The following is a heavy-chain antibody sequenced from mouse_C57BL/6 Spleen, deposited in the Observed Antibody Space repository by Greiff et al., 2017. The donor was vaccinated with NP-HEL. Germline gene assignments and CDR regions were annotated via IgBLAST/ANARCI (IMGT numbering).Heavy chain of an antibody. CDR1: GYTFTSYW. CDR2: IDPSDSET. Sequence: QVQLQQPGAELVRPGSSVKLSCKASGYTFTSYWMHWVKQRPIQGLEWIGNIDPSDSETHYNQKFKDKATLTVDKSSSTAYMQLSSLTSEDSAVYYCARNGGYYGYFDVWGTGTTVTVSS. D-gene: IGHD1-1*02. V-gene: IGHV1-52*01. J-gene: IGHJ1*03. CDR3: ARNGGYYGYFDV.